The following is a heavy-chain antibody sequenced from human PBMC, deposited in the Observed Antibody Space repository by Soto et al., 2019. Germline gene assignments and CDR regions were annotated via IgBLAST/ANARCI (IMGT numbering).Heavy chain of an antibody. CDR2: ISGSGGAT. CDR3: AKGEYFDYVLSFDS. J-gene: IGHJ4*02. Sequence: GGSLRLSCSASGFTFSGYVMNWVRQAPGKGLEWVSFISGSGGATYYADSVKGRFTISRDNSKNTLYLQMNSLRAEDTAVYYCAKGEYFDYVLSFDSWGQGTLVTVS. V-gene: IGHV3-23*01. CDR1: GFTFSGYV. D-gene: IGHD3-9*01.